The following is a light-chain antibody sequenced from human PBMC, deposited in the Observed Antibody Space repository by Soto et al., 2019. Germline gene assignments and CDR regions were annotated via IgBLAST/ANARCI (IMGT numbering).Light chain of an antibody. Sequence: QSVLTQPRSVSGSPGQSVTISCTGTTSNVGAYNYVSWYQQYPGKAPKLMIYDVTKRPSGVPDRFSGSKSGNTASLTISGLQAEDEADYYCCSYAGSYTYVFRTGTKVPVL. CDR2: DVT. V-gene: IGLV2-11*01. CDR3: CSYAGSYTYV. J-gene: IGLJ1*01. CDR1: TSNVGAYNY.